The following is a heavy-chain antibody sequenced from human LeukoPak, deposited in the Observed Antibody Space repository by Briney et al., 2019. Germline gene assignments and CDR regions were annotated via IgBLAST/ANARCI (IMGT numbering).Heavy chain of an antibody. Sequence: SETLSLTCTVSGYSISSGYYWGWIRQPPGKGLEWIGSIYHSGSTYYNPSLKSRVTISVDTSKNQFSLKLSSVTAADTAVYYCAREFTTTVTTTLAFDIWGQGTMVTVSS. CDR1: GYSISSGYY. CDR2: IYHSGST. J-gene: IGHJ3*02. CDR3: AREFTTTVTTTLAFDI. D-gene: IGHD4-17*01. V-gene: IGHV4-38-2*02.